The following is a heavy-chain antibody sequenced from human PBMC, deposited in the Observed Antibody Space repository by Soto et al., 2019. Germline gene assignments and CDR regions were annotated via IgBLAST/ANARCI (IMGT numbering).Heavy chain of an antibody. Sequence: EVKLLESGGGLAQPGGSLRLSCVGSGFTFDSYAISWVRHAPGERLQWIAAIRGSADGTDYAHSVRGRFTISRDNAKKTVHLQMDSLSVEDTAVYFCAKDTVGGYSFWSGYYSDGLDVWGQGTLVSVS. CDR1: GFTFDSYA. CDR2: IRGSADGT. D-gene: IGHD3-3*01. CDR3: AKDTVGGYSFWSGYYSDGLDV. J-gene: IGHJ3*01. V-gene: IGHV3-23*01.